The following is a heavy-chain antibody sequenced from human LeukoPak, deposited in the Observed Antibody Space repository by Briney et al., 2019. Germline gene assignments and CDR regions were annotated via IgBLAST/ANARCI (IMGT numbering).Heavy chain of an antibody. CDR1: GFTFSSYE. Sequence: GGSLRLSCAASGFTFSSYEMNWVRQAPGKGLEWISYISNSGSTIYYADSVKGRFTISRDNAKNSLYLQMNSLRAEDTAVYYCAGRTSGSYYWGQGTLVTVSS. CDR2: ISNSGSTI. V-gene: IGHV3-48*03. D-gene: IGHD1-1*01. J-gene: IGHJ4*02. CDR3: AGRTSGSYY.